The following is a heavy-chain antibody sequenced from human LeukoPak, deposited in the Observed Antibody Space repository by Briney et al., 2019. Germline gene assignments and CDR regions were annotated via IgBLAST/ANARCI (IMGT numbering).Heavy chain of an antibody. CDR1: GFTFSSYG. CDR3: ARDNSSSYYYYGMDV. J-gene: IGHJ6*02. V-gene: IGHV3-33*01. D-gene: IGHD6-13*01. Sequence: PGGSLRLSCAASGFTFSSYGMHWVRQAPGKGLEWVAVIWYDGSNKYYADSVKGRFTISRDNSKNTLYLQMNSLRAEDTAVYYCARDNSSSYYYYGMDVWGQGTTVTVSS. CDR2: IWYDGSNK.